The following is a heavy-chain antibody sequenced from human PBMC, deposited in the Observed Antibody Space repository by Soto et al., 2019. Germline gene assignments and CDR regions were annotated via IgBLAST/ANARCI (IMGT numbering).Heavy chain of an antibody. V-gene: IGHV1-3*01. CDR2: INAGNGNT. CDR3: ARRERSRPIRSYYYYYGMDV. J-gene: IGHJ6*02. CDR1: GYTFTSYA. Sequence: ASVKVSCKVSGYTFTSYAMHWARQAPGQRLEWMGWINAGNGNTKYSQKFQGRVTITRDTSASTAYMELSSPRSEDTAVYYCARRERSRPIRSYYYYYGMDVWGQGTTVTVSS. D-gene: IGHD6-13*01.